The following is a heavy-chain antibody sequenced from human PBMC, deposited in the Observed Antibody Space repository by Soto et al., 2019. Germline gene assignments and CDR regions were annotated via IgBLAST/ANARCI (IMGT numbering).Heavy chain of an antibody. Sequence: ASVKVSCQASGYTFTSYYMHWVRQAPGQGLEWMGIINPSGGSTSYAQKFQGRVTMTRDTSTSTVYMELSSLRSEDTAVYYCASCTNGVCYTSYYYGMDVWGQGTTVTVSS. J-gene: IGHJ6*02. D-gene: IGHD2-8*01. CDR1: GYTFTSYY. CDR3: ASCTNGVCYTSYYYGMDV. V-gene: IGHV1-46*01. CDR2: INPSGGST.